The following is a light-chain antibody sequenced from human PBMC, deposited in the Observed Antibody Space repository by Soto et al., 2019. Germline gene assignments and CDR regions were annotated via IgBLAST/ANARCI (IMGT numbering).Light chain of an antibody. V-gene: IGLV1-44*01. CDR3: AAWDDSLNGFVA. CDR2: TND. J-gene: IGLJ2*01. CDR1: SSNIGTYS. Sequence: QSVLTQAPSASGTPGQRVTISCSGSSSNIGTYSVNWYQQLPGTAPKLLIYTNDQRPPGVPDRFSGSKSGTSASLAIGGPRSEDEAAYYCAAWDDSLNGFVAFGGGTKLTVL.